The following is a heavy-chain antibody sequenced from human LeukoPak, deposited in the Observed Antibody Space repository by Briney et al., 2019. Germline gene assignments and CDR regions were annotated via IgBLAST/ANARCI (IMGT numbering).Heavy chain of an antibody. V-gene: IGHV3-23*01. J-gene: IGHJ5*02. D-gene: IGHD3-10*01. CDR3: AKDPRGRITMVRGVSRWFDP. CDR2: ISGSGGST. Sequence: GGSLRLSCAASGFTFSSYAMSWVRQAPGKGLEWVPAISGSGGSTYYADSVKGRFTISRDNSKNTLYLQMNSLRAEDTAVYYCAKDPRGRITMVRGVSRWFDPWGQGTLVTVSS. CDR1: GFTFSSYA.